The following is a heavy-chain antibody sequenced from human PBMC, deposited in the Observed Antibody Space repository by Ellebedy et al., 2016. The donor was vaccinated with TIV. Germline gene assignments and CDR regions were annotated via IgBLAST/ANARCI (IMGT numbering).Heavy chain of an antibody. J-gene: IGHJ6*02. D-gene: IGHD3-10*01. Sequence: GSLRLSCTVSGGSISSYYWSWIRQPPGKGLEWIGYIYYSGSTNYNPSLKSRVTISVDTSKNQFSLKLSSVAAADTAVYYCARSGNYYGSGSYWKNRYYYGMDVWGQGTTVTVSS. CDR2: IYYSGST. CDR3: ARSGNYYGSGSYWKNRYYYGMDV. V-gene: IGHV4-59*12. CDR1: GGSISSYY.